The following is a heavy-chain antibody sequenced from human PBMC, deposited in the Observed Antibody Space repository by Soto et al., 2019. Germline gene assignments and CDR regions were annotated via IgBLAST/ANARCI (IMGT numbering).Heavy chain of an antibody. CDR1: GFTFSSYS. CDR3: ARVPILGLGYCSSTSCPIDY. J-gene: IGHJ4*02. CDR2: ISSSSSTI. D-gene: IGHD2-2*01. Sequence: GGSLRLSCAASGFTFSSYSVNWVRQAPGKGLEWLSYISSSSSTIYYADSVKGRFTISRDNAKNSLYLQMNSLRAEDTAVYYCARVPILGLGYCSSTSCPIDYWGQGTLVTVSS. V-gene: IGHV3-48*01.